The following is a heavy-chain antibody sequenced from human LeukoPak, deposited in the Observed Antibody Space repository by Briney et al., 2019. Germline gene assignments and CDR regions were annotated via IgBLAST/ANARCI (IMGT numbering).Heavy chain of an antibody. V-gene: IGHV1-8*01. CDR2: MNPNSGNT. D-gene: IGHD2-2*01. Sequence: ASVKVSCKASGYTFTSYDINWVRQATGQGLEWMGWMNPNSGNTGYAQKFQGRVTITADTSTDTAYMELSSLRSEDTAVYYCATRGPGGDCSSTTCSLGVYMDVWGKGTTVTVSS. CDR1: GYTFTSYD. J-gene: IGHJ6*03. CDR3: ATRGPGGDCSSTTCSLGVYMDV.